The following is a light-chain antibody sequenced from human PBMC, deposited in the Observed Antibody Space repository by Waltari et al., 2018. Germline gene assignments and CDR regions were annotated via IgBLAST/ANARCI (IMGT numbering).Light chain of an antibody. CDR2: GAS. CDR3: QHYVSLPVT. V-gene: IGKV3-20*01. CDR1: QSVSRA. J-gene: IGKJ1*01. Sequence: ELVLPQSPGTLSLSPGERATLSCRASQSVSRALAWYQQNPGQAPRLLIYGASNRATGIPDRFSGSGSGTDFSLIISRLEPEDFAVYYCQHYVSLPVTFGQGTKVEIK.